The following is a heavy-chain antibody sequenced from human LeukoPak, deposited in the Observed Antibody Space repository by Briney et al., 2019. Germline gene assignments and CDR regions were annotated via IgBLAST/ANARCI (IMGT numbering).Heavy chain of an antibody. D-gene: IGHD3-16*01. Sequence: ASVKVSCKASGGTFSSYAISWVRQAPGQGLEWMGRIIPILGRANYAQKFQGRVTITADKSTSTAYMELSRLRSDDTAVYYCARNRIRITPSPGYYSYYYGMDVWGQGTTVAVSS. CDR3: ARNRIRITPSPGYYSYYYGMDV. V-gene: IGHV1-69*04. CDR2: IIPILGRA. J-gene: IGHJ6*02. CDR1: GGTFSSYA.